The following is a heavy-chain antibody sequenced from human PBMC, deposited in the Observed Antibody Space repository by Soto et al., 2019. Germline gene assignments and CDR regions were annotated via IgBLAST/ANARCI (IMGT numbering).Heavy chain of an antibody. CDR3: AKASTYEYVWGSFRYYFDN. CDR2: ISGSGDRT. V-gene: IGHV3-23*01. J-gene: IGHJ4*02. D-gene: IGHD3-16*02. Sequence: EVQLLESGGGSVQPGGSLRLSCAASGFSFNIYAMSWVRQAPGKGLEWVSGISGSGDRTHYVDSVKGRFTISRDNVKNTLYLQMNSLRAEDTAVYYCAKASTYEYVWGSFRYYFDNWGQGALVTVSS. CDR1: GFSFNIYA.